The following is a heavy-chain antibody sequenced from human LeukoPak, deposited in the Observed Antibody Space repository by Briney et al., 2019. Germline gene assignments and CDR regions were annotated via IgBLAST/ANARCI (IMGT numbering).Heavy chain of an antibody. V-gene: IGHV4-61*08. J-gene: IGHJ6*02. Sequence: PSETLSLTCTVSGGSISSGGYYWSWIRQHPGKGLEWIGYIYYSGSTNYNPSLKSRVTISVDTSKNQFSLKLSSVTAADTAVYYCARDRGYSSGIFGYYYGMDVWGQGTTVTVSS. CDR3: ARDRGYSSGIFGYYYGMDV. CDR1: GGSISSGGYY. D-gene: IGHD6-19*01. CDR2: IYYSGST.